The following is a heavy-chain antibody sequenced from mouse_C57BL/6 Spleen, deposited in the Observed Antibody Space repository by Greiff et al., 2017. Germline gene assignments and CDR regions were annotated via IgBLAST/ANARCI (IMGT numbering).Heavy chain of an antibody. Sequence: VQLQQSGAELVRPGASVKLSCTASGFNIQDYYMHWVQQRPEQGLEWIGRIDPEDGDTEYAPKFQGKATMTADTSSNTAYLQLSSLTSEDTAVYYCTTWGSNPYYFDYWGQGTTLTVSS. CDR2: IDPEDGDT. CDR3: TTWGSNPYYFDY. D-gene: IGHD1-1*01. J-gene: IGHJ2*01. V-gene: IGHV14-1*01. CDR1: GFNIQDYY.